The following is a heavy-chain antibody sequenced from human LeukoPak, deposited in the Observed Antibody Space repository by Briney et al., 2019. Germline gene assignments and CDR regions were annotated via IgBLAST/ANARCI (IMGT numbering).Heavy chain of an antibody. J-gene: IGHJ4*02. CDR3: ARDDSSGSYTEFFDY. V-gene: IGHV3-48*04. D-gene: IGHD3-10*01. CDR2: ISSSSSTI. Sequence: PGGSLRLSCAASGFTFSSYSMNWVRRAPGKGLEWVSYISSSSSTIYYADSVKGRFTISRDNAKNSLYLQMNSLRAEGTAVYYCARDDSSGSYTEFFDYWGQGTLVTVSS. CDR1: GFTFSSYS.